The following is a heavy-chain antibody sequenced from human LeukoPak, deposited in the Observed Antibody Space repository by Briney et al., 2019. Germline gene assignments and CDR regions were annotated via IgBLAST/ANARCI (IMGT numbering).Heavy chain of an antibody. D-gene: IGHD1-1*01. CDR3: ARDDDFVDY. J-gene: IGHJ4*02. V-gene: IGHV1-2*02. CDR2: INPNSGTT. CDR1: GYSFTGYY. Sequence: GASVKVSCKASGYSFTGYYIHWVRQAPGQGLEWMGWINPNSGTTNSAQRFRGRVAMTRDTSNSTAYMDLSRLRSDDTAVYYCARDDDFVDYWGQGSLVTVSS.